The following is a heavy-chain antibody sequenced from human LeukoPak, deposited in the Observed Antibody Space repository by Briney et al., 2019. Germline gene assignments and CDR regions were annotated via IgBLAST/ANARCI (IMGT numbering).Heavy chain of an antibody. Sequence: GGSLRLSCAASGFSVSSNYMSWVRQAPGKGLEWVSVIYSGGSTYYADSVKGRFTISRDNSKNTLYLQVNSLRAEDTAVYYCAKDAYPEQQLDYWGQGTLVTVSS. J-gene: IGHJ4*02. CDR1: GFSVSSNY. CDR3: AKDAYPEQQLDY. D-gene: IGHD6-13*01. V-gene: IGHV3-53*05. CDR2: IYSGGST.